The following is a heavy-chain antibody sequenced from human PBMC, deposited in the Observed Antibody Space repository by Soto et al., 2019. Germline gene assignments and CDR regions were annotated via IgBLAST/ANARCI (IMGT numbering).Heavy chain of an antibody. J-gene: IGHJ2*01. D-gene: IGHD2-8*01. CDR2: VSASART. Sequence: QVQLQESGPGLVKPSETLSLTCTVSGDSISNVYWSWIRQPAGKGLESMGRVSASARTNYNPSLQSRVTLSPDRAKTRFSLPMTSVSAADTAVYFCATGMGRYLDLWGRGTMVIVSS. CDR1: GDSISNVY. V-gene: IGHV4-4*07. CDR3: ATGMGRYLDL.